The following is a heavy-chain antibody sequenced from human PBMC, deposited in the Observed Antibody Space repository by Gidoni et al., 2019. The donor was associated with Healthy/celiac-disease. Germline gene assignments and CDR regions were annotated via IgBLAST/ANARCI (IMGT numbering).Heavy chain of an antibody. CDR3: ARQHLENVLRDPDAFDI. CDR1: GYSFTSYW. CDR2: IYPGDSDT. D-gene: IGHD3-3*01. J-gene: IGHJ3*02. V-gene: IGHV5-51*01. Sequence: EVQLVQSGAEVKKPGESLKISCKGSGYSFTSYWIGWVRQMPGKGLEWMGIIYPGDSDTRYSPSFQGQVTISADKSISTAYLQWSSLKASDTAMYYCARQHLENVLRDPDAFDIWGQGTMVTVSS.